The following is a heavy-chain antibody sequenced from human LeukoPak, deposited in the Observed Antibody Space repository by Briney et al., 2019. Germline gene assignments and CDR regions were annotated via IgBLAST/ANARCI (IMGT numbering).Heavy chain of an antibody. V-gene: IGHV3-15*01. D-gene: IGHD2-15*01. CDR2: IRTDGWAP. CDR1: GFSFSKAW. CDR3: TTSFCSGSTCHWDNAFDT. Sequence: SGESLRLSCAASGFSFSKAWMTWVRQAPGKGLEWVGRIRTDGWAPDYAAPVKGRFTISRDDSRNTLYLQMNSLSIDDSAVYYCTTSFCSGSTCHWDNAFDTWGQGTMVTVSP. J-gene: IGHJ3*02.